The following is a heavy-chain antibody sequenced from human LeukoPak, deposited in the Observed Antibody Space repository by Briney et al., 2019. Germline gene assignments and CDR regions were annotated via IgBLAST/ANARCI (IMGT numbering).Heavy chain of an antibody. CDR3: VRDRGTYRPIDY. CDR2: IDTDGSNT. V-gene: IGHV3-74*01. D-gene: IGHD1-26*01. J-gene: IGHJ4*02. Sequence: PGGSLRLSCAASGFTFSSYWMHWVRQAPGKGLVWVSRIDTDGSNTAYADSVKGRFTISRDNAQNSLYLQMNSLRAEDTAIYYCVRDRGTYRPIDYWGQGTLVTVSS. CDR1: GFTFSSYW.